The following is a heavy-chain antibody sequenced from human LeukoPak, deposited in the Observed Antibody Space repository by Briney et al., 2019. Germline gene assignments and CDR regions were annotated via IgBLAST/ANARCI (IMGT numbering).Heavy chain of an antibody. J-gene: IGHJ4*02. CDR2: IKSKTDGGTT. CDR1: GFTFSNAW. Sequence: GGSLRLSCAASGFTFSNAWMSWVRQAPGKGLEWVGRIKSKTDGGTTDYAAPVKGGFTISRDDSKNTLYLQMNSLRAEDTAVYYCARKNGLDYWGQGTLVTVSS. CDR3: ARKNGLDY. V-gene: IGHV3-15*01.